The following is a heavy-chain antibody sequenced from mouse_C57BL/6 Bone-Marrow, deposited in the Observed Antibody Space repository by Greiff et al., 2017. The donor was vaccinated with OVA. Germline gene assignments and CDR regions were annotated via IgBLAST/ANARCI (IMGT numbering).Heavy chain of an antibody. J-gene: IGHJ2*01. CDR2: IYPSDSET. CDR3: GSEIYEGGY. V-gene: IGHV1-61*01. Sequence: QVQLQQPGAELVRPGSSVKLSCKASGYTFTSYWMDWVKQRPGQGLEWIGNIYPSDSETHYNQKFKDKATLTVDKSSSTAYMQLSSLTSEDSAVYYCGSEIYEGGYWGQGTTRTVSS. CDR1: GYTFTSYW. D-gene: IGHD2-3*01.